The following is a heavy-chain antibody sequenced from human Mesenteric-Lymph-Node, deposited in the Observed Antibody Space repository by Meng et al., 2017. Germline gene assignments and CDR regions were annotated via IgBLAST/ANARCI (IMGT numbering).Heavy chain of an antibody. CDR2: ISSSGSTI. J-gene: IGHJ4*02. Sequence: GESLKISCAASGFTFSSYEMNWVRQAPGKGLEWVSYISSSGSTIYYADSVKGRFTISRDNAKNSLYLQMNSLRAEDTAVYYCARESLTIAVAGIGYFDYWGQGTLVTVSS. CDR3: ARESLTIAVAGIGYFDY. V-gene: IGHV3-48*03. D-gene: IGHD6-19*01. CDR1: GFTFSSYE.